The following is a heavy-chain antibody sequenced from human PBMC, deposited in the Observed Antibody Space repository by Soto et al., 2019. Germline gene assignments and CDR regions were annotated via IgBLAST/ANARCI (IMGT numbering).Heavy chain of an antibody. CDR1: GFTFRTHG. J-gene: IGHJ4*02. D-gene: IGHD6-19*01. CDR2: ISYDGSNK. V-gene: IGHV3-30*03. CDR3: ARYTSAALFDS. Sequence: GGSLRLSCAASGFTFRTHGIHWVRQAPGKGLEWVALISYDGSNKYYGDSVKGRFTISRDNSENTLYLQMNSLRAEDTAVYYCARYTSAALFDSPGQATLVTVSS.